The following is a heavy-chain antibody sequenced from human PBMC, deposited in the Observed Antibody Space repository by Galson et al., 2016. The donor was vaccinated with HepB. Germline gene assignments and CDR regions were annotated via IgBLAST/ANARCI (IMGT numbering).Heavy chain of an antibody. CDR3: AGHSNYDFWSGSNFDY. J-gene: IGHJ4*02. D-gene: IGHD3-3*01. CDR1: GGSISSYY. V-gene: IGHV4-59*01. CDR2: IYYSGST. Sequence: SETLSLTCTVSGGSISSYYWSWIRQPPGKGLEWIGYIYYSGSTNYNPSLNSRVTISVDTSKNQFSLKLNSVTAADTAVYYCAGHSNYDFWSGSNFDYWGQGTLVTVSS.